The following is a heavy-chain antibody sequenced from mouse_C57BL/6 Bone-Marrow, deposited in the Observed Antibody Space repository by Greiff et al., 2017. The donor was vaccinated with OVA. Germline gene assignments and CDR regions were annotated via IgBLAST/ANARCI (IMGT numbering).Heavy chain of an antibody. J-gene: IGHJ4*01. CDR3: ARRGGYYAMDY. Sequence: VQRVESGPELVKPGASVKISCKASGYSFTSYYIHWVKQRPGQGLEWIGWIYPGSGNTKYNEKFKGKATLTADTSSSTAYMQLSSLTSEDSAVYYCARRGGYYAMDYWGQGTSVTVSS. CDR2: IYPGSGNT. V-gene: IGHV1-66*01. CDR1: GYSFTSYY.